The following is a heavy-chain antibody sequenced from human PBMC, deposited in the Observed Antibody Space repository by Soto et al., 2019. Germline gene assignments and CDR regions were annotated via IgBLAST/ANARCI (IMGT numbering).Heavy chain of an antibody. CDR3: ARPEYSSSSGGFDY. Sequence: GGSLILSCAASGFTFSSYGMHGVRQAPGKGLEWVAVIWYDGSNKYYADSVKGRFTISRDNSKNTLYLQMNSLRAEDTAVYYCARPEYSSSSGGFDYWGQGTLVTVSS. CDR2: IWYDGSNK. V-gene: IGHV3-33*01. J-gene: IGHJ4*02. D-gene: IGHD6-6*01. CDR1: GFTFSSYG.